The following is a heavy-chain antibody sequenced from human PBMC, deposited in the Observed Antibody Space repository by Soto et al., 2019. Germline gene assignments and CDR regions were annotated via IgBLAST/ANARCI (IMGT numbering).Heavy chain of an antibody. CDR2: ISYDGSNK. Sequence: QVQLVESGGGGVQPGRSLRLSCEASGFTFSSYAMHGVRQAPGKGLEWVAVISYDGSNKYYADSVKGRFTISRDNSKNPLYLQMNSLRAEGTAVYYCARADTARDYYGMDVWGQGTTVTVSS. D-gene: IGHD5-18*01. CDR3: ARADTARDYYGMDV. CDR1: GFTFSSYA. V-gene: IGHV3-30-3*01. J-gene: IGHJ6*02.